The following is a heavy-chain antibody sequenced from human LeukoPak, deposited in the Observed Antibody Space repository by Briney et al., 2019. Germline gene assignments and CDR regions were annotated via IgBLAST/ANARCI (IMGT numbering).Heavy chain of an antibody. D-gene: IGHD4-23*01. CDR1: GFTVSRNY. CDR3: ARGDDYGGAWYYFDC. V-gene: IGHV3-53*01. CDR2: IYSAGST. J-gene: IGHJ4*02. Sequence: PGGSLRLSCAASGFTVSRNYYMNWVRQAPGKGLEWVSVIYSAGSTYYADSVKGRFTISTDNSKNTVYLQMNSLRAEDTAVYYCARGDDYGGAWYYFDCWGQGTLVTVSS.